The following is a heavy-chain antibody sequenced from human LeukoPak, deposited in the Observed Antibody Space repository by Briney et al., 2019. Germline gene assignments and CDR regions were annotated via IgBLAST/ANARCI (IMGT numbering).Heavy chain of an antibody. J-gene: IGHJ4*02. V-gene: IGHV3-48*02. Sequence: GGSLRLSCATSGFSFTEYPMNWVRQAPGKGLEWISNIRTTAEGAKYAYYADSVKGRVTISRDDGKNTLYLHMNSLRDDDTAVYYCATDQRYAFDYWGRGILVTVSS. D-gene: IGHD3-9*01. CDR2: IRTTAEGAKYA. CDR1: GFSFTEYP. CDR3: ATDQRYAFDY.